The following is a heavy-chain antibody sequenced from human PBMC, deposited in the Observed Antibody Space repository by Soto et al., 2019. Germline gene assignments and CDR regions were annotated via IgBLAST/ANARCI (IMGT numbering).Heavy chain of an antibody. Sequence: SVKVSCKASGGTFSSYAISWVRQAPGQGLEWMGGIIPIFGTANYAQKFQGRVTITADESTSTAYMELSSLRSEDTAVYYCARVPLWFGELIYYGMDVWGQGTTVTVSS. CDR2: IIPIFGTA. CDR1: GGTFSSYA. V-gene: IGHV1-69*13. CDR3: ARVPLWFGELIYYGMDV. D-gene: IGHD3-10*01. J-gene: IGHJ6*02.